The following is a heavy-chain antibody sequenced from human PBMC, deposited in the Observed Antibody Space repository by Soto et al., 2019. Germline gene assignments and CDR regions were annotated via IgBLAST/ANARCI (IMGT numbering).Heavy chain of an antibody. CDR2: IYPGDSDT. Sequence: GESLKISCKGSGYSFTSYWIGWVRQMPGKGLEWMGIIYPGDSDTRYSPSFQGQVTISAAKTISSAHLQWSSLKASDTAMYYCARMGIAAAGTGWYNWFDPWGQGTLVTVSS. D-gene: IGHD6-13*01. V-gene: IGHV5-51*01. CDR3: ARMGIAAAGTGWYNWFDP. J-gene: IGHJ5*02. CDR1: GYSFTSYW.